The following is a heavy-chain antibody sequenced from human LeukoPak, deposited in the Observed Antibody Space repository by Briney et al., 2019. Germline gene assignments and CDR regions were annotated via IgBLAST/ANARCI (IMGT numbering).Heavy chain of an antibody. CDR2: IKSDGSST. V-gene: IGHV3-74*01. J-gene: IGHJ4*02. Sequence: PGGSLRLSCAASGFTFSSYSMNWVRQAPGKGLVWVSRIKSDGSSTTYAESVKGRFTISRDNAKDTLYLQMNSLRADDTAVYYCARGPDCSGGSCYPGRFDYWGQGTLVTVSS. CDR3: ARGPDCSGGSCYPGRFDY. D-gene: IGHD2-15*01. CDR1: GFTFSSYS.